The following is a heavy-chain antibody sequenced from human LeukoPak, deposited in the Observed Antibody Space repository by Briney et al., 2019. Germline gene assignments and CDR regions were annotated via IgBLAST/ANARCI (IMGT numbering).Heavy chain of an antibody. CDR2: INPNSGGT. Sequence: ASVTVSCKASGCTFTGYYMHWVRQAPGQGLEGMGWINPNSGGTNYAQKFQGRVTMTRDTSISTAYRELSRLRSDDTAVYYCAREGVGATTDYWGQGTLVTVSS. V-gene: IGHV1-2*02. CDR3: AREGVGATTDY. CDR1: GCTFTGYY. D-gene: IGHD1-26*01. J-gene: IGHJ4*02.